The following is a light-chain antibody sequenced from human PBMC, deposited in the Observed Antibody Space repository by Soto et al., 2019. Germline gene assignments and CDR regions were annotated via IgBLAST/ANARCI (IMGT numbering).Light chain of an antibody. CDR1: QSISSY. Sequence: EIVLTQSPATLSLSPGEGATLSCRASQSISSYLAWYQQKPGQAPRLLIYDASNRATGIPARFSGSGSGTDFTLTISSLEPEDFEVYYCQQRNDWPITFGQGTRLEVK. V-gene: IGKV3-11*01. CDR3: QQRNDWPIT. CDR2: DAS. J-gene: IGKJ5*01.